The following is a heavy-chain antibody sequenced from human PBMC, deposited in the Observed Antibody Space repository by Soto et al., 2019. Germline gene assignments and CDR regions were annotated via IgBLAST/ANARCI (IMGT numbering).Heavy chain of an antibody. J-gene: IGHJ3*02. CDR3: AREDYDDDSSGVLSAVFDI. V-gene: IGHV4-59*11. Sequence: PSQTLPLTCTVSGGSISSHCWSWIRQPPGKGLEWIGCIYYSGSTNYNPCLKSRVTISVDTSKNQCYLKLSSVTAADTAVYYCAREDYDDDSSGVLSAVFDIWGQGTMVTVSS. D-gene: IGHD3-22*01. CDR2: IYYSGST. CDR1: GGSISSHC.